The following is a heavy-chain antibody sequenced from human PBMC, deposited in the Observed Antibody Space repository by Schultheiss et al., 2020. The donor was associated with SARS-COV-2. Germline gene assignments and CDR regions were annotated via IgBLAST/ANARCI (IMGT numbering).Heavy chain of an antibody. D-gene: IGHD4-23*01. CDR1: GFSFSDVY. CDR2: IYSGGST. Sequence: GGSLRLSYAASGFSFSDVYMSWIRQAPGKGLEWVSVIYSGGSTYYADSVKGRFTISRDNSKNTLYLQMNSLRAEDTAVYYCARDLGGGTDYWGQGTLVTVSS. V-gene: IGHV3-53*01. J-gene: IGHJ4*02. CDR3: ARDLGGGTDY.